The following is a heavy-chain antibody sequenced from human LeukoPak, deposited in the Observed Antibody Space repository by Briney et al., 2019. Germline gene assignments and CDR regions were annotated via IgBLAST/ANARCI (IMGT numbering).Heavy chain of an antibody. V-gene: IGHV3-30-3*01. CDR2: ISYDGSNK. J-gene: IGHJ4*02. CDR1: GFTFSSYA. Sequence: GGSLRLSCAASGFTFSSYAMHWVRQAPGKGLEWVAVISYDGSNKYYADSVKGRFTISRDNSKNTLYLQMNSLRAEDTAVYYCARDFPRVYWGQGTLVTVSS. CDR3: ARDFPRVY.